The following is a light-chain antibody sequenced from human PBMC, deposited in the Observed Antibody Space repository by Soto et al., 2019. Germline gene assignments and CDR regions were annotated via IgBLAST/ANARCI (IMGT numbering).Light chain of an antibody. CDR1: QSVTTR. CDR2: GAS. J-gene: IGKJ3*01. CDR3: QQYGSSLFT. Sequence: EIVLTQSPDTLSLSPGGRATLSCRASQSVTTRLAWYQQKPGQPPRLLISGASVRASGVPVRISGSGSGTDFTLTISRLEPEDFAVYYCQQYGSSLFTFGPGTKVDFK. V-gene: IGKV3-20*01.